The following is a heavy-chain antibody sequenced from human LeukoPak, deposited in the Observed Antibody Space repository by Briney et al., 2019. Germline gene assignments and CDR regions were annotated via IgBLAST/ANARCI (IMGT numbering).Heavy chain of an antibody. J-gene: IGHJ6*03. V-gene: IGHV4-61*02. CDR1: GGSISSGSYY. CDR2: IYTSGST. Sequence: PSQTLSLTCTVSGGSISSGSYYWSWIRQPAGKGLVWIGRIYTSGSTNYNPSLKSRVTISVDTSKNQFSLKQSSVTAADTAVYYCARVAHYYYMDVWGKGTTVTVSS. CDR3: ARVAHYYYMDV.